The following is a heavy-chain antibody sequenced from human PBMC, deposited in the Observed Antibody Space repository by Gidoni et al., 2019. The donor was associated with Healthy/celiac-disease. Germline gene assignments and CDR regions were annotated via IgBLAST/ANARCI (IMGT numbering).Heavy chain of an antibody. CDR1: GFTFRSAG. CDR3: ARDRVDIVATIGSKGLYGMDV. CDR2: IWYDGSNK. V-gene: IGHV3-33*01. Sequence: QVQLVESGGGVVQPGRSLRFFCAAPGFTFRSAGIPWVRQAPGKGLEWVAVIWYDGSNKYYTDSVKDRFTISRDNSKNTLYLQMNSLRAEDTAVYYCARDRVDIVATIGSKGLYGMDVWGQGTTVTVSS. D-gene: IGHD5-12*01. J-gene: IGHJ6*02.